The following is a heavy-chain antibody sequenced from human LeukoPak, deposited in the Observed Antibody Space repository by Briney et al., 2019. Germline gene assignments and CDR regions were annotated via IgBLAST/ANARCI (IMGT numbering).Heavy chain of an antibody. CDR3: ARDPINDYGDPYRYWYFDL. CDR2: IDEGGGES. D-gene: IGHD4-17*01. CDR1: GFTFSSYW. V-gene: IGHV3-7*01. Sequence: PGGSLSLSCAASGFTFSSYWMTWVRQAPGKGLEGVANIDEGGGESYSVDSVKGRFTISRDNAKNSLYLQMNSLRAEDTAVYYCARDPINDYGDPYRYWYFDLWGRGTLVTVSS. J-gene: IGHJ2*01.